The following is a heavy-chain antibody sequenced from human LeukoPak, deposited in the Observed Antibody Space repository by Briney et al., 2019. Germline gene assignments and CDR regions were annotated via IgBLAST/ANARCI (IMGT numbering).Heavy chain of an antibody. V-gene: IGHV3-30-3*01. Sequence: SGGSLRLSCAASGFTFSSYAMHWVRQAPGKGLEWVAVISYDGSNKYYADSVKGRFTISRDNSKNTLYLQMNSLRAEDTAVYYCARDRFRGGRITIFGVVDYWGQGTLVTVSS. CDR1: GFTFSSYA. CDR3: ARDRFRGGRITIFGVVDY. D-gene: IGHD3-3*01. CDR2: ISYDGSNK. J-gene: IGHJ4*02.